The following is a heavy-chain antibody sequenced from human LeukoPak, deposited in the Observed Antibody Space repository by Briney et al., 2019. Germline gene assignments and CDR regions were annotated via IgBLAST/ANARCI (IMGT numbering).Heavy chain of an antibody. CDR3: ARDRELQYPAYYYYMDV. V-gene: IGHV4-38-2*02. D-gene: IGHD3-10*01. CDR1: GYSISSGYY. J-gene: IGHJ6*03. Sequence: SETLSLTCAVSGYSISSGYYWGWIRQPPGKGLEWIGNIYHSGSTYYNPSLKSRVTISVDTSKNQFSLKLTSVTAADTAVYYCARDRELQYPAYYYYMDVWGKGTTVTISS. CDR2: IYHSGST.